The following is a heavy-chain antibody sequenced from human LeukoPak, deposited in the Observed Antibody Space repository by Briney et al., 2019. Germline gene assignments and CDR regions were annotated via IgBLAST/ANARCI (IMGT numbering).Heavy chain of an antibody. CDR1: GFTFDDYA. Sequence: QSGGSLRLSCAASGFTFDDYAMHWVRQAPGKGLEWVSGISWNSGSIGYADSVKGRFTISRDNAKNSLYLQMNSLRAEDTALYYCAKDLGSSGWPRGAFDIWGQGTMVTVSS. J-gene: IGHJ3*02. V-gene: IGHV3-9*01. CDR2: ISWNSGSI. D-gene: IGHD6-19*01. CDR3: AKDLGSSGWPRGAFDI.